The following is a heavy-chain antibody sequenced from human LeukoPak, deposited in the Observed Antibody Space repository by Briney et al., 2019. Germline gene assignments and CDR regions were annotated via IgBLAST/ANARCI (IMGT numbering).Heavy chain of an antibody. CDR3: ARRAFPRCYSL. Sequence: SETLSLTCAVYGGSFSGYYWSWIRQPPGKGLEWIGEINHSGSTNYNPSLKSRVTISVDTSKNQFSLKVRSVTAADTAVFYCARRAFPRCYSLWGQGTLVTVFS. V-gene: IGHV4-34*01. J-gene: IGHJ4*02. CDR2: INHSGST. CDR1: GGSFSGYY. D-gene: IGHD2-15*01.